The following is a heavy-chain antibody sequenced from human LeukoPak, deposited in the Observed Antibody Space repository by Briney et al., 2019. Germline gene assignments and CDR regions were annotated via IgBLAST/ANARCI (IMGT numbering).Heavy chain of an antibody. Sequence: GGSLRLSCAASGFTFSSCGMHWVRQAPGKGLEWVAVIWYDGSNKYYADSVKGRFTISRDNSKNTLYLQMNSLRAEDTAVYYCARKPPSGSYDYWGQGTLVTVSS. D-gene: IGHD1-26*01. V-gene: IGHV3-33*01. J-gene: IGHJ4*02. CDR1: GFTFSSCG. CDR3: ARKPPSGSYDY. CDR2: IWYDGSNK.